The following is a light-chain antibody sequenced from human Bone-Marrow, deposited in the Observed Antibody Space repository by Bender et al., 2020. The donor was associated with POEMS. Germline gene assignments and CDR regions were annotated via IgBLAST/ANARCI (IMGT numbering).Light chain of an antibody. CDR2: EVT. J-gene: IGLJ2*01. V-gene: IGLV2-8*01. Sequence: QSALTQPPSASGSPGQSVTISCTGTSSDVGGYNYVSWYQQHPGKAPKLMIYEVTKRPSGVPDRFSGSKSGSTASLTVSGLQADDEGDYYCSSYEGRNAHVLFGGGTKLTVL. CDR1: SSDVGGYNY. CDR3: SSYEGRNAHVL.